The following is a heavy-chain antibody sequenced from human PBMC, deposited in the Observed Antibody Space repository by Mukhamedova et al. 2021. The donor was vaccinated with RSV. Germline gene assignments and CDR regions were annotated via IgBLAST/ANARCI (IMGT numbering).Heavy chain of an antibody. V-gene: IGHV1-2*02. CDR3: ARDGPSAMVEFDY. J-gene: IGHJ4*02. CDR2: GAT. D-gene: IGHD5-18*01. Sequence: GATGSAQKFQGRVTITRDTSISTVYMELNNLISDDTAVYYCARDGPSAMVEFDYWGQGTLVTVSS.